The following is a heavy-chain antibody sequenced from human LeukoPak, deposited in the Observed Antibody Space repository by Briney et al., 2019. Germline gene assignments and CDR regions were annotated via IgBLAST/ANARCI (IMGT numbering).Heavy chain of an antibody. CDR3: AKGHTVAGRYYFDY. CDR1: GFTFSSYA. D-gene: IGHD6-19*01. J-gene: IGHJ4*02. Sequence: GGSLRLSCAASGFTFSSYAMSWVRQAPGKGLEWVSAISGSGDSTYYADSVKGRFTISRDNSKNTLYLQMNSLRAEDTAVYYCAKGHTVAGRYYFDYWGQGTLVTVSS. CDR2: ISGSGDST. V-gene: IGHV3-23*01.